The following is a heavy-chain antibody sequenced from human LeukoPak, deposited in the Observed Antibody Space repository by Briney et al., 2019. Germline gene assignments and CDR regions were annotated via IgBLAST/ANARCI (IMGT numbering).Heavy chain of an antibody. D-gene: IGHD3-3*01. CDR1: GGSISSSSYY. Sequence: SETLSLTCTVSGGSISSSSYYWGWIRQPPGKGLEWIGNMYYSGTTYYNPSLKSRGTISVDTSKNQFSLKLSSVTAADTAVYYCARDYDFWSGFQNWFDPWGQGTLVTVSS. J-gene: IGHJ5*02. CDR2: MYYSGTT. CDR3: ARDYDFWSGFQNWFDP. V-gene: IGHV4-39*07.